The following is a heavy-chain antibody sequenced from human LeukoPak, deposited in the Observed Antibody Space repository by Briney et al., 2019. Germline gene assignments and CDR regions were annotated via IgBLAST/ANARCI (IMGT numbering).Heavy chain of an antibody. CDR1: GFTFSSYA. J-gene: IGHJ5*02. D-gene: IGHD1-1*01. CDR3: ARRIGGAWNENWFDP. Sequence: PGGSLRLSCAASGFTFSSYAMSWVRQAPGKGLEWVSGINWNGGSTGYADSVKGRFTISRDNAKNSLYLQMNSLRAEDTALYYCARRIGGAWNENWFDPWGQGTLVTVSS. V-gene: IGHV3-20*04. CDR2: INWNGGST.